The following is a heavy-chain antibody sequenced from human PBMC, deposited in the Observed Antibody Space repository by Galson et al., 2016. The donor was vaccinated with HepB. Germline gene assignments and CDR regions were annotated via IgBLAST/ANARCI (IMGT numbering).Heavy chain of an antibody. J-gene: IGHJ4*02. Sequence: SLRLSCAASRFAFTNYSMHWVRQAPGKGLERVSSISIRSTYIYYADSVRGRFTISRDNAKNSLYLQMNSLRAEDTAVYYCARGCRGGSCVDYWGQGTLVTVSS. CDR3: ARGCRGGSCVDY. CDR1: RFAFTNYS. V-gene: IGHV3-21*01. CDR2: ISIRSTYI. D-gene: IGHD2-15*01.